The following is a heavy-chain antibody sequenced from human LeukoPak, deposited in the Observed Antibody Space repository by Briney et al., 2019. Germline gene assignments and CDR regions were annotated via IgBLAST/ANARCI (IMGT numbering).Heavy chain of an antibody. CDR1: GFTFSSYW. CDR3: TRGFSNRYYYYGMDV. Sequence: GGSLRLSCAASGFTFSSYWMHWVRQAPGKGLVWVSRINNDESSTSYADSVKGRLTISRDNAKNTLYLQMNSLRAEDTAVYYCTRGFSNRYYYYGMDVWGQGTTVTVSS. D-gene: IGHD4-11*01. V-gene: IGHV3-74*01. J-gene: IGHJ6*02. CDR2: INNDESST.